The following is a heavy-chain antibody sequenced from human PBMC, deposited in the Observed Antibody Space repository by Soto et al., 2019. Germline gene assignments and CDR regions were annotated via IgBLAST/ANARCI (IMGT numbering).Heavy chain of an antibody. Sequence: QVQLVQSGAEVKKPGSSVKVSCKASGGTFSSYAISWVRQAPGQGLEWMGGIIPIFGTANYAQKFQGRVTITADESTSTAYMELSSLRSEDTAVYCCARVAYGDYGYYYYYGMDVWGQGTTVTVSS. CDR2: IIPIFGTA. CDR3: ARVAYGDYGYYYYYGMDV. V-gene: IGHV1-69*01. CDR1: GGTFSSYA. J-gene: IGHJ6*02. D-gene: IGHD4-17*01.